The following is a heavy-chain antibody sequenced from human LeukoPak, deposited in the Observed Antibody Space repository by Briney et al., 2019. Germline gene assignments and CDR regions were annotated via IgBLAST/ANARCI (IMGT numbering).Heavy chain of an antibody. CDR3: AKDGWLPPGGAFDI. Sequence: GGSLRLSCAASGFTFSSYGMHWVRQAPGKGLEWVAFIRYDGSNKYYADSVKGRFTISRDNSKNTLYLQMNSLRAEDTAVYYCAKDGWLPPGGAFDIWGQGTMVTVSS. CDR1: GFTFSSYG. V-gene: IGHV3-30*02. CDR2: IRYDGSNK. D-gene: IGHD6-19*01. J-gene: IGHJ3*02.